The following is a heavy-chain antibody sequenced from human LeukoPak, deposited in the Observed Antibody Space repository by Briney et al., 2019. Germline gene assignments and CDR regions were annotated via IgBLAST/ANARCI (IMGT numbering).Heavy chain of an antibody. CDR3: AKGGYSYVNNWFDP. CDR2: ISWNSGSI. D-gene: IGHD5-18*01. CDR1: GFTFDDYA. V-gene: IGHV3-9*01. Sequence: PGRSLRLSCAASGFTFDDYAMHWVSQAPGKGLEWVSSISWNSGSIGYADSVKGRFTISRDNAKNSLYLQMNSLRAEDTALYYCAKGGYSYVNNWFDPWGQGTLVTVSS. J-gene: IGHJ5*02.